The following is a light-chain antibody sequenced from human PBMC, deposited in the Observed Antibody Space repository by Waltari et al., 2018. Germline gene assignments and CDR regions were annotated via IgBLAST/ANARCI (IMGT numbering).Light chain of an antibody. CDR1: QGISSR. CDR2: GAS. V-gene: IGKV1D-16*01. J-gene: IGKJ4*01. CDR3: QQYTDYPLT. Sequence: DIQMTQSPSSLSASVGDRVTITCRASQGISSRLAWYQQKPETAPKSLIYGASNLQSGVPSRCSGSESGTDFTLTINGLQPEDFATYYCQQYTDYPLTFGGGTKVEIK.